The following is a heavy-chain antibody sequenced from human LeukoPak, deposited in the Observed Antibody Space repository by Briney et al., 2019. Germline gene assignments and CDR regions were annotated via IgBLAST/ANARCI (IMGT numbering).Heavy chain of an antibody. V-gene: IGHV3-33*01. Sequence: GRSLRLSCAASGFTFSSYGMHRVRQAPGQGLEWVAVILNDGSQEKYADSVKGRFTISRDNSKNTLFLQMNSLRAEDTAVYYCARDDALGDNALDIWGQGTMVTVSS. J-gene: IGHJ3*02. CDR2: ILNDGSQE. CDR3: ARDDALGDNALDI. D-gene: IGHD3-16*01. CDR1: GFTFSSYG.